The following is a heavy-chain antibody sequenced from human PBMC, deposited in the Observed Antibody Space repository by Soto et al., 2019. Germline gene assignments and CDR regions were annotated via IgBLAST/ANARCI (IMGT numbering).Heavy chain of an antibody. CDR3: AKARGANNWANYYGLDV. J-gene: IGHJ6*02. D-gene: IGHD1-1*01. Sequence: GSLRLSCAASGFIFAKYGMHWVRQAPGKGLEWVALITYEGSNKYYADAVKGRFTISRDNVENMVSLQLDGLRGEDTAVYYCAKARGANNWANYYGLDVWGQGTTVTVS. V-gene: IGHV3-30*18. CDR2: ITYEGSNK. CDR1: GFIFAKYG.